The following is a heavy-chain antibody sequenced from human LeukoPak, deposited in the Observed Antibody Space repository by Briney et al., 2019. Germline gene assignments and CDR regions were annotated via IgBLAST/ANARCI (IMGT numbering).Heavy chain of an antibody. J-gene: IGHJ5*02. D-gene: IGHD3-22*01. CDR2: IYYTGTT. CDR1: NGSISSFY. CDR3: ARGDSSGCYKWFDP. V-gene: IGHV4-59*12. Sequence: PSETLSLTCTVSNGSISSFYWTWIRQPPGKGLEWIGYIYYTGTTDYNPSLKSRVTISVDTSKNQFSLKLSSVTAADTAVYHCARGDSSGCYKWFDPWGQGTLVTVSS.